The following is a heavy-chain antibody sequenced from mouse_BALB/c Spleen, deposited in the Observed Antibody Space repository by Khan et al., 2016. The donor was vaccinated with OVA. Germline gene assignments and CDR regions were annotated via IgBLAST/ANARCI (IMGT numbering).Heavy chain of an antibody. D-gene: IGHD1-2*01. Sequence: VQLQQSGPELVKPGASVKISCKASGYTFTDYNMDWVKQSLGKSLEWIGYIYPNNGVTGYNQKFKTKATLTVASSSRTAYLELRSLTSEDSAVYFCARSGYGSFAFWGQGTLVTVSA. V-gene: IGHV1S29*02. J-gene: IGHJ3*01. CDR2: IYPNNGVT. CDR3: ARSGYGSFAF. CDR1: GYTFTDYN.